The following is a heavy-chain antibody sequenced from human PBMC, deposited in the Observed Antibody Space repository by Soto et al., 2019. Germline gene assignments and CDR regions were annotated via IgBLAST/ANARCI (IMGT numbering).Heavy chain of an antibody. J-gene: IGHJ6*03. V-gene: IGHV4-59*01. CDR3: ARGAAAIYYYYMDV. D-gene: IGHD2-2*01. CDR2: IYYSGST. Sequence: SETLSLTCTVSGGSISSYYWSWIRQPPGKGLEWIGYIYYSGSTNYNPSLKSRVTISVDTSKNKFSLKLSSVTAADTAVYYCARGAAAIYYYYMDVWGKGTTVTVSS. CDR1: GGSISSYY.